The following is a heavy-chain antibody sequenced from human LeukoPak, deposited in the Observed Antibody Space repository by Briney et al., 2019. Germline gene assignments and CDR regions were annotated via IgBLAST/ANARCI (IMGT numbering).Heavy chain of an antibody. V-gene: IGHV1-8*01. CDR3: ARESLMASHNWFDP. Sequence: GASVKVSCKASGYTFTSYDINWVRQATGQGLEWMGWMNPNSGNTGYAQKFQGRVTMARNTSISTAYMELSSLRSEDTAVYYCARESLMASHNWFDPWGQGTLVTVSS. CDR1: GYTFTSYD. J-gene: IGHJ5*02. CDR2: MNPNSGNT. D-gene: IGHD3-10*01.